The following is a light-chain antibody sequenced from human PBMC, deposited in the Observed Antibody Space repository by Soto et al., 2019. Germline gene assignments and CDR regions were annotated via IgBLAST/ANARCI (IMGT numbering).Light chain of an antibody. Sequence: EIVMTQSPATLSVSPGERATLSCRASQSVSSKLAWYQQKPGQAPRLLIYDSSSRATGIPVRFSGSGSGTEFTLTISSLQSEDFAVYYCQQYNKWSPYTFGQGTKVDIK. CDR3: QQYNKWSPYT. V-gene: IGKV3-15*01. CDR1: QSVSSK. J-gene: IGKJ2*01. CDR2: DSS.